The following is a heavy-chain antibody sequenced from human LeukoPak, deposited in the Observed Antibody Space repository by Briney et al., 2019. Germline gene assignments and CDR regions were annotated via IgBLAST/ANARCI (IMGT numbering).Heavy chain of an antibody. CDR2: INSDGSST. CDR3: SRGSCSGGSCPRGFDP. Sequence: PGGSLRLSCAASGFTFSSYWMHWVRQAPGKGLVWVSRINSDGSSTSYADSVKGRFTISRDNAKNTLYLQMNSLRAEDTAVYYCSRGSCSGGSCPRGFDPWGQGTLVTVSS. CDR1: GFTFSSYW. D-gene: IGHD2-15*01. J-gene: IGHJ5*02. V-gene: IGHV3-74*01.